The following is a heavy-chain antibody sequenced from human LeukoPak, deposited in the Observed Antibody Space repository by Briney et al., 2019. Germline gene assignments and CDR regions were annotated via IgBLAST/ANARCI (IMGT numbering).Heavy chain of an antibody. D-gene: IGHD4-17*01. CDR3: ARGRGGDYVPSRFDY. CDR2: ISGSGGNT. Sequence: GGSLRLSCLASGFAFGGFSMGWVRQAPGNGLEWVSSISGSGGNTYYAVSVVGRVSVSKDNSKNTQYLQMNSLGAEDTALYYCARGRGGDYVPSRFDYWGQGTLVTVSS. V-gene: IGHV3-23*01. CDR1: GFAFGGFS. J-gene: IGHJ4*02.